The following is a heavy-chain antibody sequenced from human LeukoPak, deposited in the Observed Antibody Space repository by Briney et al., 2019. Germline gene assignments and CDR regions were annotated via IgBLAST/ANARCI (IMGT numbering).Heavy chain of an antibody. CDR1: GFTFSSYA. CDR2: IYSGGST. Sequence: GGSLRLSCAASGFTFSSYAMSWVRQAPGKGLEWVSVIYSGGSTYYADSVKGRFTISRDNSKNTLYLQMNSLRAEDTAVYYCARDWRDSSSWYHKSYYYYGMDVWGQGTTVTVSS. D-gene: IGHD6-13*01. J-gene: IGHJ6*02. CDR3: ARDWRDSSSWYHKSYYYYGMDV. V-gene: IGHV3-66*01.